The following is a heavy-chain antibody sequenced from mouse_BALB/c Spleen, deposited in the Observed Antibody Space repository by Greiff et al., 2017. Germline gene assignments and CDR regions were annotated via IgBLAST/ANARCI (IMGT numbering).Heavy chain of an antibody. J-gene: IGHJ3*01. CDR2: ISSGGSYT. V-gene: IGHV5-9-4*01. CDR3: ARGDYDFAY. CDR1: GFTFSSYA. D-gene: IGHD2-4*01. Sequence: EVKVVESGGGLVKPGGSLKLSCAASGFTFSSYAMSWVRQSPEKRLEWVAEISSGGSYTYYPDTVTGRFTISRDNAKNTLYLEMSSLRSEDTAMYYCARGDYDFAYWGQGTLVTVSA.